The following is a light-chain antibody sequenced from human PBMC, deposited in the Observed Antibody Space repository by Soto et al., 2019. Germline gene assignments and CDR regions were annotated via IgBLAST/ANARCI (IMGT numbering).Light chain of an antibody. Sequence: EIVLTQSPGTLSLSPGERATLSCWASQSVSSSYLAWYQQRPGQAPRLLIYATSSRATGIPDRFSGSGSGTDFSITISRLEPEDFAVYYCQQYGRSPPLYTFGQGTRLEIK. J-gene: IGKJ2*01. CDR3: QQYGRSPPLYT. CDR2: ATS. CDR1: QSVSSSY. V-gene: IGKV3-20*01.